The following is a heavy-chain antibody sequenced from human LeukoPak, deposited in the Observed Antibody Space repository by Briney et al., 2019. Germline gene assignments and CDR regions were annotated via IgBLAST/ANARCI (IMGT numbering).Heavy chain of an antibody. V-gene: IGHV4-38-2*01. J-gene: IGHJ4*02. CDR1: GYSISSGYY. CDR3: SRGGNFAF. Sequence: SETLSLTCAVSGYSISSGYYRGWIRQPPGKGLEWIGSINHSGSTYYNPSLKSRVTISIDTSKNQFSLNLSSVTAADTAVYYCSRGGNFAFRGQGTLVTVSS. CDR2: INHSGST.